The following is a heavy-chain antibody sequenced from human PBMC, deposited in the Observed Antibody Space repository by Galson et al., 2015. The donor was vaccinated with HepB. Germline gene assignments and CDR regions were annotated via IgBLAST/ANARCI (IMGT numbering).Heavy chain of an antibody. J-gene: IGHJ4*02. D-gene: IGHD3-9*01. CDR1: GYIFSSYG. Sequence: SVKVSCKVSGYIFSSYGISWVRQAPGQGLEWMGWIEISTGKIKYAQKFQGRVTMTTDTSTSTVYMELRSLRSDDTAIYYCGRQLYDILTGSEVDFWGQGTLVTVSS. V-gene: IGHV1-18*01. CDR2: IEISTGKI. CDR3: GRQLYDILTGSEVDF.